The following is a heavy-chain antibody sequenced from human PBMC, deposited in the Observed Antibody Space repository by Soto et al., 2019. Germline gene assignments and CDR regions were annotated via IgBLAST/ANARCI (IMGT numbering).Heavy chain of an antibody. CDR1: GFTFGDYA. CDR2: IRSKAYGGTT. CDR3: TRDPIAVPDYSSSWYFSDAFDI. V-gene: IGHV3-49*04. J-gene: IGHJ3*02. D-gene: IGHD6-13*01. Sequence: QTGGSLRLSCTASGFTFGDYAMSWVRQAPGKGLEWVGFIRSKAYGGTTEYAASVKGRFTISRDDSKSIAYLQMNSLKTEDTAVYYCTRDPIAVPDYSSSWYFSDAFDIWGQGTMVTVSS.